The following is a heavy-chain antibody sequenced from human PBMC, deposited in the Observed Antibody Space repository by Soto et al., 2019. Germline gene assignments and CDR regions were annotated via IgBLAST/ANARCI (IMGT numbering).Heavy chain of an antibody. CDR2: MNPNSGNT. D-gene: IGHD1-26*01. CDR3: MQLPRRRGFDY. J-gene: IGHJ4*02. Sequence: GASVKVSCKASGYTFTSYDINWVRRATGQGLEWMGWMNPNSGNTGYAQKFQGRVTMTRNTSISTAYMELSSLRSEDTAVYYCMQLPRRRGFDYWGQGTLVTVSS. CDR1: GYTFTSYD. V-gene: IGHV1-8*01.